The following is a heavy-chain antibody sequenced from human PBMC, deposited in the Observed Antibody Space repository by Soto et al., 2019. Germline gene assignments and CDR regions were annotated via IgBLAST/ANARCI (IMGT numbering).Heavy chain of an antibody. Sequence: QLQLQESGSGLVKPSQTLSLTCAVSGGSISSGGYSWSWIRQPPGKGLEWIGYIYHSGSTYYNTSXXXXXXXXXXXXXXXXXXXXXXXXXXXXXXXXXXXXXGLPRYYWGQGTLVTVSS. CDR3: XXXXGLPRYY. V-gene: IGHV4-30-2*01. J-gene: IGHJ4*02. CDR2: IYHSGST. CDR1: GGSISSGGYS. D-gene: IGHD5-12*01.